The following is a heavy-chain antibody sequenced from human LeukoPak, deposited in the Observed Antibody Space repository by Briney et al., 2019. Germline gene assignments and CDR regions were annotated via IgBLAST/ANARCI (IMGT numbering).Heavy chain of an antibody. J-gene: IGHJ4*02. CDR3: ARATSANEYSYGFHFDY. Sequence: SVKVSCKTSGYDFNKYGINWVRQAPGQGLEWMGAIIPSFGTVKYAQKFQGRVTMTADESTSTAYMDLNYLRSDDTAVYFCARATSANEYSYGFHFDYWGQETLVTVSS. V-gene: IGHV1-69*13. D-gene: IGHD5-18*01. CDR1: GYDFNKYG. CDR2: IIPSFGTV.